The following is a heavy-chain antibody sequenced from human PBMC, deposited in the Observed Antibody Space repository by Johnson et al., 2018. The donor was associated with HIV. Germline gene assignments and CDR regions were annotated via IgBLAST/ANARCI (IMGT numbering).Heavy chain of an antibody. J-gene: IGHJ3*02. V-gene: IGHV3-74*02. D-gene: IGHD3-10*01. CDR2: IDTEGSGT. CDR3: AKKYYDSGSHFAFDI. CDR1: GFTFSTYW. Sequence: VQLVESGGGVVQPGRSLRLSCAASGFTFSTYWMHWVRRVPGKGLVWVSRIDTEGSGTTYADSVKGRFTISRDNAKNTVYLQMNSLRAEDTALYYCAKKYYDSGSHFAFDIWGQGTMVTVSS.